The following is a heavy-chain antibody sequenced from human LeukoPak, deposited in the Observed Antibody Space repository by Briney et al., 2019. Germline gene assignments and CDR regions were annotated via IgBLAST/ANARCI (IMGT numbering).Heavy chain of an antibody. Sequence: GGSLRLSCAASGFTFSSYAMSWVRQAPGKGLEWVSAISGSGGSTYYADSVKGRFTISRDNSKNTLYLQMNSLRAEDTAVYYCAKRGTIPSGYVNVGEDYFDCWGQGTLVTVSS. CDR2: ISGSGGST. V-gene: IGHV3-23*01. J-gene: IGHJ4*02. CDR1: GFTFSSYA. CDR3: AKRGTIPSGYVNVGEDYFDC. D-gene: IGHD5-12*01.